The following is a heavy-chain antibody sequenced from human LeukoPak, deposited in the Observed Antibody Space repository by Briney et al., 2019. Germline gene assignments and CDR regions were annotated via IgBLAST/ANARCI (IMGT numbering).Heavy chain of an antibody. V-gene: IGHV1-69*02. CDR2: IIPIVNMV. Sequence: SVKVSCKASGGSFSDYSISWVRQAPGQGFQWMGRIIPIVNMVDYAKRFQGRVTIIADKSTSTAHMELSSLRSEDTAVYYCARGDGYNGFRYWGQGTLVTVSS. CDR3: ARGDGYNGFRY. D-gene: IGHD5-24*01. J-gene: IGHJ4*02. CDR1: GGSFSDYS.